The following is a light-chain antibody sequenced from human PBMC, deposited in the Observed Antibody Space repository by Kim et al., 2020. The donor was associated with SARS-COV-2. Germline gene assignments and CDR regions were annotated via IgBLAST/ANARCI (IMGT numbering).Light chain of an antibody. CDR2: GAS. J-gene: IGKJ1*01. Sequence: YLSPGERATLACRASQDVSSYLAWYQQKPGQAPRLLISGASIRATGIPDRFSGSGSGTDFTLTISRLEPEDFAVYYCQQYGNSWTFGQGTKVDIK. CDR3: QQYGNSWT. CDR1: QDVSSY. V-gene: IGKV3-20*01.